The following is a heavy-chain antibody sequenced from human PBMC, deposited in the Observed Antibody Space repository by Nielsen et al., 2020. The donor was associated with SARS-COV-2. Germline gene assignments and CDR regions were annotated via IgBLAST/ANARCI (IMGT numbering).Heavy chain of an antibody. D-gene: IGHD4-11*01. CDR2: INSDGSST. V-gene: IGHV3-74*01. J-gene: IGHJ4*02. CDR1: GFTFSSYW. Sequence: GESLKISCAASGFTFSSYWMHWVRQAPGKGLVRVSRINSDGSSTSYADSVKGRFTISRDNAKNTLYLQMNSLRAEDTAVYYCASNDYSNSEELIYWGQGTLVTVSS. CDR3: ASNDYSNSEELIY.